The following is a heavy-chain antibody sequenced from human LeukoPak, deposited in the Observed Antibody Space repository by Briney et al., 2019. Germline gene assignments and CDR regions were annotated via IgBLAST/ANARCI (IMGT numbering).Heavy chain of an antibody. CDR3: ARGIQYDILTGYYDY. Sequence: GASVKVSCKASGYTFTSYGISWVRQAPGQGLEWMGWISAYNGNTNYAQKLQGRVTMTTDTSTSTAYMELRSLRSDDTAVYYCARGIQYDILTGYYDYWGQGTLVTVSS. CDR2: ISAYNGNT. J-gene: IGHJ4*02. D-gene: IGHD3-9*01. CDR1: GYTFTSYG. V-gene: IGHV1-18*01.